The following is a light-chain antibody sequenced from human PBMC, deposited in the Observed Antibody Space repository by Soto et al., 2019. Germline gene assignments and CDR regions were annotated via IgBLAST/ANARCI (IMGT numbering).Light chain of an antibody. CDR2: EVS. Sequence: QSALTQPASVSGSPGQSITISCTGTSSDVGGYNYVSWFQQHPDKVPKLMIYEVSNRPSGVSSRFSGSKSGNTASLTISGLQADDEADYYCSSYRSTSNYVFGSGTKLTVL. J-gene: IGLJ1*01. V-gene: IGLV2-14*01. CDR1: SSDVGGYNY. CDR3: SSYRSTSNYV.